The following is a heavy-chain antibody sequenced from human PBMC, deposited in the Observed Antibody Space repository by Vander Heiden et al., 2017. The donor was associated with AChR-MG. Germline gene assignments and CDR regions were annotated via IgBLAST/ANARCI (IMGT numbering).Heavy chain of an antibody. V-gene: IGHV3-13*01. Sequence: EVQLVESGGGLVQPGGSVRLSCAASGFTLSSYDMQWVRQVTGKGLEWVSAIGTTGDTHYPDSVKGRFTISRENAKNSLYLQMNSLRTGDTAVYYCARKVYRSGFDSWGQGTLVTVSS. J-gene: IGHJ4*02. CDR2: IGTTGDT. D-gene: IGHD3-10*01. CDR3: ARKVYRSGFDS. CDR1: GFTLSSYD.